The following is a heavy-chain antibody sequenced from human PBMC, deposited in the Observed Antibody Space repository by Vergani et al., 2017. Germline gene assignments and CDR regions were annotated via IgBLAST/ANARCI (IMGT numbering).Heavy chain of an antibody. V-gene: IGHV3-23*01. CDR2: INGSGGST. D-gene: IGHD4-17*01. Sequence: EVQLLESGGGLVQPGGSLRLSCAASGFTFSSYAMSWVRQAPGKGLEWVSAINGSGGSTYYADSVKGRFTISRDNSKNTLYLQMNSLRAEDTAVYYCAEDRAVTTFEVDIWGQGTMVTVSS. J-gene: IGHJ3*02. CDR1: GFTFSSYA. CDR3: AEDRAVTTFEVDI.